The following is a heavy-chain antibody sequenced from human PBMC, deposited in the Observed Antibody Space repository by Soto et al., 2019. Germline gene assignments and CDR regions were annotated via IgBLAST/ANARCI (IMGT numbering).Heavy chain of an antibody. V-gene: IGHV4-38-2*01. CDR2: IYHSGST. Sequence: SETLCVTCAFSVYSISSGYYWGWIRQPPGKGLEWIGSIYHSGSTYYNPSLKSRVTISVDTSKNQFSLKLSSVTAADTAVYYCARALLVLPSWFDPWGQGTLVTVSS. CDR3: ARALLVLPSWFDP. CDR1: VYSISSGYY. D-gene: IGHD3-10*01. J-gene: IGHJ5*02.